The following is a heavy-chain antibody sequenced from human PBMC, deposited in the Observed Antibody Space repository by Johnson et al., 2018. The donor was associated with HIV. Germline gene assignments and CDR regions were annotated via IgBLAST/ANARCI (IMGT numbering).Heavy chain of an antibody. CDR2: IFSGGST. D-gene: IGHD6-6*01. Sequence: QVQLLESGGGVVQPGRSLRLSCAASGFTFSSYAMHWVRQAPGKGLEWVSVIFSGGSTYYADSVNGRFTISRDNSKNTLYLQMNSLRAEDTAVYYCATARRAIDVWGQGTMATVSS. J-gene: IGHJ3*01. V-gene: IGHV3-NL1*01. CDR1: GFTFSSYA. CDR3: ATARRAIDV.